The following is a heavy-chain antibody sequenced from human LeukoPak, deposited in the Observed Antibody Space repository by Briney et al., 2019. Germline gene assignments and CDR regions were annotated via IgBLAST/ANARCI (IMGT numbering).Heavy chain of an antibody. J-gene: IGHJ3*02. D-gene: IGHD3-22*01. Sequence: SETLSFTGTVSGGSISSYYWSWNRQPPGKGLEWIGYIYYSGSTNYNPSLKSRVTISVDTSENQFSLKLSSVTAADTAVYYCARGTYYYDSSGYFFAFDIWGQGTMVTVSS. CDR3: ARGTYYYDSSGYFFAFDI. CDR1: GGSISSYY. V-gene: IGHV4-59*01. CDR2: IYYSGST.